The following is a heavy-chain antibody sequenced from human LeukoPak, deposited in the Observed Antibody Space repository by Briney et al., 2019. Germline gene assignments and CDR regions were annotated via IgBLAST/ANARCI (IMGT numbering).Heavy chain of an antibody. Sequence: PSETLSLTCTVSGGSISSYYWSWIRQPPGKGLEWIGYIYYSGSTNYNPSLKSRVTISVDRSKNQFSLKLSSVTAADTAVYYCARISTGGLGYWGQGTLVTVSS. CDR2: IYYSGST. CDR1: GGSISSYY. J-gene: IGHJ4*02. CDR3: ARISTGGLGY. V-gene: IGHV4-59*12. D-gene: IGHD2-2*01.